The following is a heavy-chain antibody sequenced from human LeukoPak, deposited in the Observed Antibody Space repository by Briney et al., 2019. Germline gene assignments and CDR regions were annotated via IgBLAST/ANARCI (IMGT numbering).Heavy chain of an antibody. V-gene: IGHV3-48*03. CDR1: GFSLSSYE. Sequence: PGGSLRLSCAAFGFSLSSYEMNWVRQAPGKGLEWVSYISSSGSTIYYSDSVKGRSTISRDNAKNSLYLQMNTLSAEDTAVYYCARGQQGGLATSRNRLYPWGQGTLVTVSS. J-gene: IGHJ5*02. D-gene: IGHD6-13*01. CDR3: ARGQQGGLATSRNRLYP. CDR2: ISSSGSTI.